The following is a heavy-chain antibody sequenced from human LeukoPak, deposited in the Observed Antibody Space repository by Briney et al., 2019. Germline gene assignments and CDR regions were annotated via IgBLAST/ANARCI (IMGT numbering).Heavy chain of an antibody. CDR3: AATDYYDSSGPHYYYYYMDV. J-gene: IGHJ6*03. CDR1: GFTFSSYG. Sequence: GGTLRLSCAASGFTFSSYGMSWVRQAPGKGLEWVSAISGSGGSTYYADSVKGRFTISRDNSKNTLYLQMNSLRAEDTAVYYCAATDYYDSSGPHYYYYYMDVWGKGTTVTISS. D-gene: IGHD3-22*01. CDR2: ISGSGGST. V-gene: IGHV3-23*01.